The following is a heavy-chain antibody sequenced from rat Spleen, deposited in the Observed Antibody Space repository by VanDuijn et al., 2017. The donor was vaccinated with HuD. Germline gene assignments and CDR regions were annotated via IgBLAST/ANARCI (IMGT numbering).Heavy chain of an antibody. V-gene: IGHV3-1*01. Sequence: EVQLQESGPGLVKPSQSLSLTCSVTDYSITSNFWGWIRKFPGNKMEWMGYISYSGVTSYNPSLKGRVSITRDTSKNQFFLQVNSVTTEDTATYYCAKTTVAYYYIMDAWGQGASVTVSS. J-gene: IGHJ4*01. CDR2: ISYSGVT. D-gene: IGHD1-3*01. CDR3: AKTTVAYYYIMDA. CDR1: DYSITSNF.